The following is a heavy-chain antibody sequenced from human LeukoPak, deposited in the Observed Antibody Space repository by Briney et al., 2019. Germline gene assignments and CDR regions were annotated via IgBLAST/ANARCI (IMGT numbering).Heavy chain of an antibody. CDR1: GFTFSSYA. CDR3: AAPLLRGDYSTEYYYYGMDV. Sequence: PGGSLRLSCAASGFTFSSYAMHWVRQAPGKGLEYVSAISSNGGSTYYANSVKGRFTISRDNSKNTLYLQMNSLRAEDTAVYYCAAPLLRGDYSTEYYYYGMDVWGQGTTVTVSS. CDR2: ISSNGGST. J-gene: IGHJ6*02. V-gene: IGHV3-64*01. D-gene: IGHD4-17*01.